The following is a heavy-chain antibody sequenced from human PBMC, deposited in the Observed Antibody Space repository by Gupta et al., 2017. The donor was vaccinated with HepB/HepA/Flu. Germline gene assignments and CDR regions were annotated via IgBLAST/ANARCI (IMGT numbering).Heavy chain of an antibody. CDR3: MGGYKVDS. D-gene: IGHD3-10*01. Sequence: EVQLVESGGGLVQPGGSLRLSCVASGFTFRNYWMGWVRQAPGKGLEWLANINEDGSEKNYVASVRCRFTISRDNAKNSLYLQMNSLRVEDTAVYQCMGGYKVDSWGQGTVVTVAS. CDR2: INEDGSEK. CDR1: GFTFRNYW. V-gene: IGHV3-7*01. J-gene: IGHJ4*02.